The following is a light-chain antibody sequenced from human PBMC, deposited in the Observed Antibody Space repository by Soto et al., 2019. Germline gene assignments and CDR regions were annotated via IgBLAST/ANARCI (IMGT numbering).Light chain of an antibody. CDR2: DVS. V-gene: IGKV3-20*01. J-gene: IGKJ1*01. Sequence: EIVLTQSPGTLSLSPGERATLSCRSSQSVSSSYLAWYQQKPGQAPRLLIYDVSSRATGTPYRFSGSGSGTDFTLTIRRLEPEDFAVYYCQQYGSSPTFGQGTKVEIK. CDR1: QSVSSSY. CDR3: QQYGSSPT.